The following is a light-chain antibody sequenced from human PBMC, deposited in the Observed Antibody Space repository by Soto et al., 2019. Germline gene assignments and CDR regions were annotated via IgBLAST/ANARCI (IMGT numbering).Light chain of an antibody. CDR3: SSYTSSSALVV. CDR1: GSDVGDYNY. J-gene: IGLJ2*01. CDR2: EVS. Sequence: QSALTQPASVSGSPGQSITISCTATGSDVGDYNYVSWYQQHPGKAPQLMIFEVSNRPSGVSIRFSGSKSGNTASLTISGLQADDEAYYHCSSYTSSSALVVFGGGTKLTVL. V-gene: IGLV2-14*01.